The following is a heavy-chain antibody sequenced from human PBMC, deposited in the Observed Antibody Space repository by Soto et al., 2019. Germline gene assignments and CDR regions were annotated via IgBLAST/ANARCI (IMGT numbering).Heavy chain of an antibody. CDR2: ITNSGSTK. V-gene: IGHV3-11*04. Sequence: PGGTLRLSCAASGFPFSDSYMSWIRQAPGKGLEWVSHITNSGSTKYYADSVKGRFTITRDNAKNSLLLQMNSLRGEDTAVSYSPRSLEARLDYWGQGTPVTVSS. CDR3: PRSLEARLDY. J-gene: IGHJ4*02. CDR1: GFPFSDSY. D-gene: IGHD6-6*01.